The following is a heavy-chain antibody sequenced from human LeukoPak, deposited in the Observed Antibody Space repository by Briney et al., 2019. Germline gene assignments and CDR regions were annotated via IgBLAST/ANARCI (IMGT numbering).Heavy chain of an antibody. J-gene: IGHJ4*02. D-gene: IGHD5-12*01. CDR3: ARDEKGGYYFDY. CDR2: INPNSGGT. Sequence: AGESLKVSCKASGYTFTGYYMHWVRQAPGQGLEWMGWINPNSGGTNYAQKFQGWVTMTRDTSISTAYMELSRLRSDDTAVYYCARDEKGGYYFDYWGQGTLVTVSS. CDR1: GYTFTGYY. V-gene: IGHV1-2*04.